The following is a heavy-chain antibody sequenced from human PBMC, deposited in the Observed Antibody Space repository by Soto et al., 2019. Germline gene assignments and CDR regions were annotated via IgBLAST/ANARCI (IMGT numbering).Heavy chain of an antibody. D-gene: IGHD3-10*01. J-gene: IGHJ5*02. CDR2: TNPLSASA. Sequence: QVQLVQSGAEVRKPGSSVKVSCKASGVTFSTSALNWVRQAPGRGLEWLGGTNPLSASANYAQNFQGRLTIPADESTSTVYMELSSLSSKDTAVYYCARDYYASGRWPHPLDAWGQGTLVTVSS. CDR3: ARDYYASGRWPHPLDA. V-gene: IGHV1-69*01. CDR1: GVTFSTSA.